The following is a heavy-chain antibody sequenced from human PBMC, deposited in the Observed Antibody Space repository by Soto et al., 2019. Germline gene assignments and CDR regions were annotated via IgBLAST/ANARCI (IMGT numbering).Heavy chain of an antibody. Sequence: EVQLLESGGGLVQPGGSLRLSCAASGFTFSSHAMSWVRQAPGEGLEWVSGISGSGGSTYSADSVKGRFTISRDNSTNTLYLQMNSLRAEDTALYYCAKQLNYDFCSGYPEAFDIWGQGTMVIVSS. CDR1: GFTFSSHA. J-gene: IGHJ3*02. V-gene: IGHV3-23*01. D-gene: IGHD3-3*01. CDR3: AKQLNYDFCSGYPEAFDI. CDR2: ISGSGGST.